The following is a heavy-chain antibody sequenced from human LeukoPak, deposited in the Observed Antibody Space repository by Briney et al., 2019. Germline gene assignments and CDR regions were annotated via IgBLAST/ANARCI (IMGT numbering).Heavy chain of an antibody. CDR3: ARVVGCGGDCYSGSSDY. CDR2: INTNTGNP. V-gene: IGHV7-4-1*02. Sequence: GASVKVSCKASGYTLTSYAMNWVRQAPGQGLEWMGWINTNTGNPTYAQGFTGRFVFSLDTSVSTAYLQISSLKAEDTAVYYCARVVGCGGDCYSGSSDYWGQGTLVTVSS. D-gene: IGHD2-21*02. J-gene: IGHJ4*02. CDR1: GYTLTSYA.